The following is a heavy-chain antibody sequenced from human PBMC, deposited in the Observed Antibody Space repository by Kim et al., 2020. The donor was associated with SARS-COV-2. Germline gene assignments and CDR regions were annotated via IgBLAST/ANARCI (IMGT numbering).Heavy chain of an antibody. CDR2: IYYSGGT. Sequence: SETLSLTCTVSGGSVSSGSYYWSWIRQPPGKGLEWIGYIYYSGGTNYNPSLKSRVTISVDTSKNQFSLKLSSVTAADTAVYYCGRVWLLYWYFDLWGRGTLVTVSS. CDR3: GRVWLLYWYFDL. V-gene: IGHV4-61*01. CDR1: GGSVSSGSYY. D-gene: IGHD2-21*02. J-gene: IGHJ2*01.